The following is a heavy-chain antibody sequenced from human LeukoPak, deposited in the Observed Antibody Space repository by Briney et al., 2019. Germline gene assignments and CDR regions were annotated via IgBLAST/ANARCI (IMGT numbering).Heavy chain of an antibody. V-gene: IGHV1-18*01. J-gene: IGHJ4*02. CDR2: ISAYNGNT. CDR3: ARVPPDSSGYYVYYFDY. CDR1: GYTFSSYG. D-gene: IGHD3-22*01. Sequence: SVKVSFKASGYTFSSYGISWVRQAPGQGLEWMGWISAYNGNTNYRQKLQGRVTMTTDTSTSTAYMDLRSLRSDDTAVYYCARVPPDSSGYYVYYFDYWGQGTLVTVSS.